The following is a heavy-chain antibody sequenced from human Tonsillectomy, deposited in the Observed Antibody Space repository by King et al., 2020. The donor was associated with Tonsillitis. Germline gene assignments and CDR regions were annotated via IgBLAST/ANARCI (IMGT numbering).Heavy chain of an antibody. CDR3: AHSFGWNYVKEYYFDY. D-gene: IGHD1-7*01. Sequence: TLKESGPTLVKPTQTLTLTCTFSGFSLSTSGVGVGWIRQPPGKALEWLALIYWNDDKRYSPSLKSRLTITKDTSKNQVVLTMTNMDPVDRATYYCAHSFGWNYVKEYYFDYWGQGTLVTVSS. J-gene: IGHJ4*02. CDR1: GFSLSTSGVG. V-gene: IGHV2-5*01. CDR2: IYWNDDK.